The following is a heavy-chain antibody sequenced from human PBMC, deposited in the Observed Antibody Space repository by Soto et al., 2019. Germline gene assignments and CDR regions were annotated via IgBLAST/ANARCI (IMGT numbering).Heavy chain of an antibody. V-gene: IGHV1-18*01. J-gene: IGHJ5*02. D-gene: IGHD3-10*01. CDR1: GYTFTNYG. CDR2: ISAYNGNT. CDR3: ARGVGSGSYYNHYNWFDP. Sequence: ASVKVSCKASGYTFTNYGISWVRQAPEQGLEWMGWISAYNGNTKYAQKFQGRVTMTTDTSTSTAYMELRSLRSDDTAVYYCARGVGSGSYYNHYNWFDPWGQGTLVTVSS.